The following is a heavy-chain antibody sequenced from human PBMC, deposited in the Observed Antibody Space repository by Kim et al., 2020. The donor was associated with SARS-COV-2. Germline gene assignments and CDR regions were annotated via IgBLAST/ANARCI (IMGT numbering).Heavy chain of an antibody. D-gene: IGHD3-9*01. J-gene: IGHJ6*02. CDR2: ISAYNGNT. V-gene: IGHV1-18*01. CDR3: ARVILRYFDWSTYGMDV. Sequence: ASVKVSCKASGYTFTSYGISWVRQAPGQGLEWMGWISAYNGNTNYAQKLQGRVTMTTDTSTSTAYMELRSLRSDDTAVYYCARVILRYFDWSTYGMDVWGQGTTVTVSS. CDR1: GYTFTSYG.